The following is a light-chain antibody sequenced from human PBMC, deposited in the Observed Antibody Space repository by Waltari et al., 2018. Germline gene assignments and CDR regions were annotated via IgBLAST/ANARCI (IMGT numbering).Light chain of an antibody. V-gene: IGLV3-21*04. Sequence: SYVLTHTPSVSVAPGKTARPTCGGNHIGCKSVHWYQQRSGQAPVLVMHFDPDRPSGIPDRFSGSNSGNTATLTISRVEAGDEADYYCQVWDITNDHRVFGGGTKLTVL. CDR1: HIGCKS. CDR2: FDP. J-gene: IGLJ3*02. CDR3: QVWDITNDHRV.